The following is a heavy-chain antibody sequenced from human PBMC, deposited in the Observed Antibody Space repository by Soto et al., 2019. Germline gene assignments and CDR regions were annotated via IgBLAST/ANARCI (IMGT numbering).Heavy chain of an antibody. Sequence: SVKVSCKASGFTFTSSAVQWVRQARGQRLEWIGWIVVGSGNTNYAQKFQERVTITRDMSTSTAYMELSSLRSEDTAVYYCAAGEEAYCSGGSCYFGAFDIWGQGTMVTV. CDR1: GFTFTSSA. V-gene: IGHV1-58*01. CDR2: IVVGSGNT. CDR3: AAGEEAYCSGGSCYFGAFDI. J-gene: IGHJ3*02. D-gene: IGHD2-15*01.